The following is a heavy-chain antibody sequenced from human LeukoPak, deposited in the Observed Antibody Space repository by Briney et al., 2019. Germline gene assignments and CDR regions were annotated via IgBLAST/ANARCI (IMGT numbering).Heavy chain of an antibody. J-gene: IGHJ4*02. Sequence: SETLSLTCTVSGGSISSYYWSWIRQPAGKGLEWIGRIYTSGSTNYNPSLKSRVTMSVDTSKNQFSLKLSSVTAADTAVYYCASQRWRFGELLPFDYWGQGTLVTVSS. CDR2: IYTSGST. V-gene: IGHV4-4*07. CDR3: ASQRWRFGELLPFDY. D-gene: IGHD3-10*01. CDR1: GGSISSYY.